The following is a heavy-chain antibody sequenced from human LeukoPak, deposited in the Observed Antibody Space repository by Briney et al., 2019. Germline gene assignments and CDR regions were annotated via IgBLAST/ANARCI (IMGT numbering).Heavy chain of an antibody. D-gene: IGHD3-10*01. J-gene: IGHJ6*02. CDR2: ISYDGSNK. CDR3: ARDNYYGSGSYYTNGMDV. V-gene: IGHV3-30-3*01. CDR1: GFTFSSYA. Sequence: AGGSLRLSCAASGFTFSSYAMHWVRQAPGKGLEWVAVISYDGSNKYYADSVKGRFTISRDNSKNTLYLQMNSLRAEDTAVYYCARDNYYGSGSYYTNGMDVWGQGTTVTVSS.